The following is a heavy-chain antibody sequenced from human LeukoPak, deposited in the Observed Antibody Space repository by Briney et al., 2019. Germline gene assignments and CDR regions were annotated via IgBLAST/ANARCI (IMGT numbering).Heavy chain of an antibody. CDR3: ARVSRGGYPYYYYYGMDV. CDR1: GFIYSTYV. Sequence: GGSLRLFCASCGFIYSTYVMHWVRQAPGKGLEYVSAISSDGDSTYYANSVKGRFTISRHNSKNTLYLQMNSLRAEDTAVYYCARVSRGGYPYYYYYGMDVWGQGTTVTVSS. D-gene: IGHD3-10*01. J-gene: IGHJ6*02. CDR2: ISSDGDST. V-gene: IGHV3-64*01.